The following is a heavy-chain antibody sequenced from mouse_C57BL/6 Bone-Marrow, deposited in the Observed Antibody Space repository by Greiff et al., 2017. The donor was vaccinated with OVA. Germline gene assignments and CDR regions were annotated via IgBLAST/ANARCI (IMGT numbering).Heavy chain of an antibody. CDR1: GFTFTDYY. CDR3: ASPPYYYGSSYWYFDV. V-gene: IGHV7-3*01. CDR2: IRNKANGYTT. D-gene: IGHD1-1*01. J-gene: IGHJ1*03. Sequence: EVQLVESGGGLVQPGGSLSLSCAASGFTFTDYYMSWVRQPPGKALEWLGFIRNKANGYTTEYSASVKGRFTISRDNSQSILYLQMNALRAEDSATYYCASPPYYYGSSYWYFDVWGTGTTVTVSS.